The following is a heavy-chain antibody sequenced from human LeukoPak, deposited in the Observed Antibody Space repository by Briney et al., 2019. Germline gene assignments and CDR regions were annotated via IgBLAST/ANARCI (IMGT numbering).Heavy chain of an antibody. CDR3: ARIRCGHTESMCYNY. CDR1: GVSVSDYS. J-gene: IGHJ4*02. CDR2: IFQSTYT. D-gene: IGHD2-2*02. V-gene: IGHV4-34*12. Sequence: PSETLSLTCAVHGVSVSDYSWSWIRQSPGKGLEWIGEIFQSTYTNYNPSLKSRVTISADRSENQFSLSLTSVTAAATAVSYCARIRCGHTESMCYNYWGQGTLVSVSS.